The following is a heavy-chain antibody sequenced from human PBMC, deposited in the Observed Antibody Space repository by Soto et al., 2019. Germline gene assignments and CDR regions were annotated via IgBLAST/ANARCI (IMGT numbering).Heavy chain of an antibody. CDR2: IYYSGST. V-gene: IGHV4-59*01. D-gene: IGHD3-16*01. CDR3: ASLVNGQQFPLGSNWFDP. Sequence: SETLSLTCTVSGGSISSYYWSWIRQPPGKGLEWIGYIYYSGSTNYNPSLKSRVTISVDTSKNQFSLKLSSVTAADTAVYYCASLVNGQQFPLGSNWFDPWGQGTLVTVSS. CDR1: GGSISSYY. J-gene: IGHJ5*02.